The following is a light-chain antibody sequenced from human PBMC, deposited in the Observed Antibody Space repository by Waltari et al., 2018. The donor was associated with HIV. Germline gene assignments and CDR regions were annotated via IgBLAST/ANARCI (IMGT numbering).Light chain of an antibody. J-gene: IGLJ1*01. Sequence: QSVLTQPPSVSAPPGQKVTISCSGSDSNIGKDYVSWYQQLPGTAPKVLIYDNIHRPSGIPDRFSGSKSVTSATLGITGLQTGDEADYYCGTWDFSLSAYVFGTGTKVTVL. CDR2: DNI. CDR3: GTWDFSLSAYV. V-gene: IGLV1-51*01. CDR1: DSNIGKDY.